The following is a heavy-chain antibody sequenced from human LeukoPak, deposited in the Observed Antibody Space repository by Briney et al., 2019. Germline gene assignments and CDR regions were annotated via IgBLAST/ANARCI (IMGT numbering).Heavy chain of an antibody. D-gene: IGHD6-19*01. V-gene: IGHV1-69*01. Sequence: SVKVSCKASGGTFSRYAISWVRQAPGQGLEWMGGIIPMFGIANYAQKFQGRVTITADESTSTAYMELSSLRSEDTAVYYCARDRPYAGGWRGFDYWGQGTLVTVSS. CDR1: GGTFSRYA. J-gene: IGHJ4*02. CDR2: IIPMFGIA. CDR3: ARDRPYAGGWRGFDY.